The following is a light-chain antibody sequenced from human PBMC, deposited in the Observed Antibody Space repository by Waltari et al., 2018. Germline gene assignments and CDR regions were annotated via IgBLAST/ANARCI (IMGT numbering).Light chain of an antibody. J-gene: IGKJ4*01. V-gene: IGKV6-21*01. CDR2: DAS. CDR1: QSVASS. CDR3: HQSSSLPHT. Sequence: ETVLTQSPAFRSASPKDKVTITCRASQSVASSLNWYQQKAGQPPKLLVRDASQSVSGVPSRFGGGGSATAFTLTIDGLDPEDAATYYCHQSSSLPHTFGGGTKIEI.